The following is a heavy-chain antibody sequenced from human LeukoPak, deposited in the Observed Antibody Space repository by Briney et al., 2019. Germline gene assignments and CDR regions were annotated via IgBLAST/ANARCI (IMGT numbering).Heavy chain of an antibody. J-gene: IGHJ4*02. CDR3: ARETSHCGGDCYDC. D-gene: IGHD2-21*01. V-gene: IGHV3-48*03. CDR2: INTGSSSI. Sequence: GGSLRLSCTASGFSLSDYEINWVRQAPRKGLEWVSYINTGSSSIYYADSLKGRFAISRDDAKNSVYLQLNSLRAEDTALYYCARETSHCGGDCYDCWGQGTLVTVSS. CDR1: GFSLSDYE.